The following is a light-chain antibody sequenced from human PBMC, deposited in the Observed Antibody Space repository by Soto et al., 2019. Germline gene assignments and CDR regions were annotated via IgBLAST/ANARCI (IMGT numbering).Light chain of an antibody. CDR3: CSYAGSSTFFYV. CDR1: SIDVVSYNL. CDR2: EGS. Sequence: QSVLTQPAYVSGSPGQSITISRTGTSIDVVSYNLVSWYQHHPGKAPKLMIYEGSKRPSGVSNRFSGSTSGNTASLTISGLQAEDEADYYCCSYAGSSTFFYVFGTGTKVTVL. V-gene: IGLV2-23*03. J-gene: IGLJ1*01.